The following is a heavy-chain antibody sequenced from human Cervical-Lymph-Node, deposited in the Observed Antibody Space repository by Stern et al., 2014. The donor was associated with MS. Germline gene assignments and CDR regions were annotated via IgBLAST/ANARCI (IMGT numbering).Heavy chain of an antibody. Sequence: EVQLVESGGGSVQPGGSLRLSCEASGFTFSSYWMHWVRQAPGQGLVWVSRIASDGSTTNYADSVKGRLPVSRDNAKNTPDLNMNSLRAEDTAIYYCASEPNISRLDMVRGVLVPIYYNYGMDVWGQGTTVIVSS. CDR3: ASEPNISRLDMVRGVLVPIYYNYGMDV. CDR2: IASDGSTT. J-gene: IGHJ6*02. D-gene: IGHD3-10*01. CDR1: GFTFSSYW. V-gene: IGHV3-74*02.